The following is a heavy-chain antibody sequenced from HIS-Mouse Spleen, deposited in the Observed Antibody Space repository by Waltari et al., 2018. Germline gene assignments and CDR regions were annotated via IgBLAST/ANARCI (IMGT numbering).Heavy chain of an antibody. CDR1: GFPSSSAV. J-gene: IGHJ4*02. CDR3: AREGEISGRSYFDY. V-gene: IGHV3-33*01. CDR2: IWYDGSNK. Sequence: QVQLVESGGGVVQPGRSLSLPCAASGFPSSSAVLLWVRQRPGKGLEWVAVIWYDGSNKYYADSVKGRFTISRDNSKNTLYLQMNSLRAEDTAVYYCAREGEISGRSYFDYWGQGTLVTVSS. D-gene: IGHD3-10*01.